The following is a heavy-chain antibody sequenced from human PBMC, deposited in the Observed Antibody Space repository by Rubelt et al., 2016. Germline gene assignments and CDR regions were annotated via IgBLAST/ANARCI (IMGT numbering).Heavy chain of an antibody. J-gene: IGHJ5*02. V-gene: IGHV3-33*01. CDR1: GFTFSSYG. Sequence: PGRSLRLSCAASGFTFSSYGLHWVRQAPGKGLEWVAVIWYDGSDKFYADSVRGRFTISRDNSKNTLYLQMNSLRAEDTAVYYCAREAGSGFDPWGQGTLVTVSS. CDR2: IWYDGSDK. CDR3: AREAGSGFDP. D-gene: IGHD3-10*01.